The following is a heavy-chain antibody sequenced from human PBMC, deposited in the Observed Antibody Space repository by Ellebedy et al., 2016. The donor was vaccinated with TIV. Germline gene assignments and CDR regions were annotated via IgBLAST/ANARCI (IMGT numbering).Heavy chain of an antibody. J-gene: IGHJ3*02. CDR2: INSDGSNT. Sequence: PGGSLRLSCAASGFTFSSYWMHWVRQVPGKGLVWVSRINSDGSNTTYADSVKGRFTISRDNARKSLYLQMNSLRSEDTAFYYCVKGLDAFDIWGQGTMVTVSS. CDR1: GFTFSSYW. V-gene: IGHV3-74*01. CDR3: VKGLDAFDI.